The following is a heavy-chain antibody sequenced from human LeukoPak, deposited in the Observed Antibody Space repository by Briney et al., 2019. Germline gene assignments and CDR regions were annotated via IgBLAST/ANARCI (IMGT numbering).Heavy chain of an antibody. CDR3: ARAPPGRDGYSEY. CDR1: GFTFSSYA. CDR2: ISGGGGST. J-gene: IGHJ1*01. V-gene: IGHV3-23*01. D-gene: IGHD5-24*01. Sequence: VQPGGSLRLSCAASGFTFSSYAMSWVRQAPGKGLEWVSRISGGGGSTYYADSVKGRFTISRDNSKNTLCLQMNSLRAEDTAVYYCARAPPGRDGYSEYWGQGTVVTVST.